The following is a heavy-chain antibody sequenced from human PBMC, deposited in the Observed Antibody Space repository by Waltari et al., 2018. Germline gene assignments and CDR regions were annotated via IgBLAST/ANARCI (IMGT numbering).Heavy chain of an antibody. V-gene: IGHV3-21*01. CDR1: GFTFSSFS. J-gene: IGHJ4*02. CDR3: ARDRLGTPFDY. Sequence: EVQLVESGGGLVKPGGSLRLSCAASGFTFSSFSMNWVRQAPGKGLEWVSSISSSSSYIYYADSVKGRFTISRDNAKNSLYLQMNSLRAEDTAVYYCARDRLGTPFDYWGQGTLVTVSS. CDR2: ISSSSSYI. D-gene: IGHD7-27*01.